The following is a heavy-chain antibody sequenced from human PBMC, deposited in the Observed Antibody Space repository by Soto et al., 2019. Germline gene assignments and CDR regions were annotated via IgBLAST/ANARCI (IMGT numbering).Heavy chain of an antibody. CDR2: ISSSSSYI. D-gene: IGHD2-15*01. J-gene: IGHJ6*02. Sequence: EVQLVESGGGLVKPGGSLRLSCAASGFTFSSYSMNWVRQAPGKGLEWVSSISSSSSYIYYADSVKGRFTISRDNAKNSLYLQMNSLRAEDTAVYYCARDHGDIVVVVAATPFYYYGMDVWGQGTKVTVSS. V-gene: IGHV3-21*01. CDR1: GFTFSSYS. CDR3: ARDHGDIVVVVAATPFYYYGMDV.